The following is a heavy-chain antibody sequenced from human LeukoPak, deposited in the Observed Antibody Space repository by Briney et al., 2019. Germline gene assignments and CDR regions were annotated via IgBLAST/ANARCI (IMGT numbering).Heavy chain of an antibody. CDR3: ARDVLGVVDAFDI. CDR2: IYYSGST. J-gene: IGHJ3*02. CDR1: GGSINSYY. Sequence: SETLSLTCTVSGGSINSYYWSWIRQPPGKGLEWIGSIYYSGSTYYNPSLKSRITISADTSKNQFSLKLSSVTAADTAVYYCARDVLGVVDAFDIWGQGTMVTVSS. D-gene: IGHD2-2*01. V-gene: IGHV4-59*12.